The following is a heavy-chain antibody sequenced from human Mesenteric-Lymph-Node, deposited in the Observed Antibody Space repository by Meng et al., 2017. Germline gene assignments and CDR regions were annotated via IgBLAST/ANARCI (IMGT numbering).Heavy chain of an antibody. CDR3: ARRCSGGNCYYFDP. D-gene: IGHD2-15*01. CDR2: ISPNTGVT. J-gene: IGHJ5*02. CDR1: GYTFTGYY. Sequence: ASVKVSCKTSGYTFTGYYLHWLRQAPGQGLEWMGWISPNTGVTNYGQKFQGRVTMTRDTSTSTVYMELSSLASDDTGIYYCARRCSGGNCYYFDPWGQGTLVTVSS. V-gene: IGHV1-2*02.